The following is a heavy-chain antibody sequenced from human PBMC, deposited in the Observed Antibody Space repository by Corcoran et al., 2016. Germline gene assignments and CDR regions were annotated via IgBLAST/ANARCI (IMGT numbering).Heavy chain of an antibody. CDR2: IYYRGST. D-gene: IGHD1-26*01. CDR3: ATSGGDAFDI. CDR1: GGSISRYY. J-gene: IGHJ3*02. Sequence: QVQLQESGPGLVKPSETLSLTCTVSGGSISRYYWSRIRQPPGKGLEWIGYIYYRGSTNYNPSLKSRVTISVDTSKNQFSLKLSSVTAADTAVYYCATSGGDAFDIWGQGTMVTVSS. V-gene: IGHV4-59*01.